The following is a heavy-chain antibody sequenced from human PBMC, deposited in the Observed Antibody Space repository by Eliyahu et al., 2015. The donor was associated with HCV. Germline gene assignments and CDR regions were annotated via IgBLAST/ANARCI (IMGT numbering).Heavy chain of an antibody. J-gene: IGHJ6*02. CDR2: IKSKTDGGTT. V-gene: IGHV3-15*01. Sequence: EVQLVESGGGLVKPGGSLRLSCAASGFTFSNAWMSWVRXAPGXGLEXVGRIKSKTDGGTTDYAAPVKGRFTISRDDSKNTLYLQMNSLKTEDTAVYYCTTDSKISSYYCSGGSCYSDPEYYYYGMDVWGQGTTVTVSS. D-gene: IGHD2-15*01. CDR1: GFTFSNAW. CDR3: TTDSKISSYYCSGGSCYSDPEYYYYGMDV.